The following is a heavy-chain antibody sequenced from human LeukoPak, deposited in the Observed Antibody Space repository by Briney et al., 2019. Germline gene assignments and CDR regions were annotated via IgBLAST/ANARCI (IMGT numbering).Heavy chain of an antibody. V-gene: IGHV3-11*01. Sequence: GGSLRLSCAASGFTFSDYYMSWIRQAPGKGLEWVSYISSSGSTIYYADSVKGRFTISRDNAKNSLYLQMNSLRAEDTAVYYCARIVTTSIVYYYMDVWGKGTTVTVSS. J-gene: IGHJ6*03. CDR2: ISSSGSTI. CDR3: ARIVTTSIVYYYMDV. CDR1: GFTFSDYY. D-gene: IGHD4-11*01.